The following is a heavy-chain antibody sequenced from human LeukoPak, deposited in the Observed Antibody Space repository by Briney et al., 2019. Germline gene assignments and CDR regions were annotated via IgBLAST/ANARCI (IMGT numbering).Heavy chain of an antibody. CDR1: GGTFSSYA. V-gene: IGHV1-69*04. CDR3: ARAAAGRGYYYYYGMDV. Sequence: SVKVSCKASGGTFSSYAISWVRQAPGQGLEWMGRIIPILGIANYAQKFQGRVTITADKSTSTAYMELSSLRSEDTAVYYCARAAAGRGYYYYYGMDVWGQGTTVAVSS. D-gene: IGHD6-13*01. J-gene: IGHJ6*02. CDR2: IIPILGIA.